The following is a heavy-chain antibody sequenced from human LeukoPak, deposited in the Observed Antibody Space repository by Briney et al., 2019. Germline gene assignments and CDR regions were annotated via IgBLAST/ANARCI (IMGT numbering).Heavy chain of an antibody. V-gene: IGHV4-34*01. J-gene: IGHJ4*02. D-gene: IGHD1-14*01. CDR3: ARWQINLYYFDY. CDR1: GGSFSGYY. CDR2: FYYSVST. Sequence: SETLSLTCAVYGGSFSGYYWSWIRQPPGKGLEWTGSFYYSVSTFYNPSLKSRVTISVDTSKNQFSLKLSSVTAADTAVYYCARWQINLYYFDYWGQGTLVTVSS.